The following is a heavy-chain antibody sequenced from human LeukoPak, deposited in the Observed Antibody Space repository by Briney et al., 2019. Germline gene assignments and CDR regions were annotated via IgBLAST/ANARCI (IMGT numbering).Heavy chain of an antibody. V-gene: IGHV1-46*01. CDR2: INPNGGNT. Sequence: GASVKVSCEASGYTFTSYYMYWVRQAPGQGLEWMGIINPNGGNTSYAQKFQGRVTLTREKSTSTVYMERSRLRSEDTAVYYCARGSGKVRGTVVYWGEGTLVTVSS. CDR3: ARGSGKVRGTVVY. CDR1: GYTFTSYY. D-gene: IGHD3-10*01. J-gene: IGHJ4*02.